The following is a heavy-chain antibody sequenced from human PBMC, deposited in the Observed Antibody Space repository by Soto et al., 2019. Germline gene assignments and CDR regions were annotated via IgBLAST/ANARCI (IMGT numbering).Heavy chain of an antibody. J-gene: IGHJ4*02. V-gene: IGHV3-9*01. Sequence: EVQLVESGGGLVQPGRSLRLSCAASGFTFDDYAMHWVRQAPGKGLEWVSGISWNSGSIGYADSVKGRFTISRDNAKNSLYLQMNDLRAEDPALYYCTEDMAYDILTGYPDYWGQGTLVTVSS. CDR1: GFTFDDYA. CDR3: TEDMAYDILTGYPDY. CDR2: ISWNSGSI. D-gene: IGHD3-9*01.